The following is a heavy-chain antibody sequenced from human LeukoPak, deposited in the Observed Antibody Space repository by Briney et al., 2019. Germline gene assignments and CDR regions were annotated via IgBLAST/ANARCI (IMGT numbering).Heavy chain of an antibody. CDR3: AREAYCSSTSCYNAEYFQH. D-gene: IGHD2-2*02. J-gene: IGHJ1*01. CDR1: GFTFSSYW. CDR2: IKQDGSEK. V-gene: IGHV3-7*03. Sequence: GGPLRLSCAASGFTFSSYWMSWVRQAPGKGLEWVANIKQDGSEKYYVDSVKGRFTISRDNAKNSLYLQMNSLRAEDTAVYYCAREAYCSSTSCYNAEYFQHWGQGTLVTVSS.